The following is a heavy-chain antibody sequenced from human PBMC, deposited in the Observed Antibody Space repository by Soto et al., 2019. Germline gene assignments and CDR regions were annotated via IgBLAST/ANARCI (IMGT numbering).Heavy chain of an antibody. CDR2: IDPSDSRT. J-gene: IGHJ4*02. CDR3: ARRRCYSYDFDY. Sequence: GESRKIACTASGYAFTNYWISWVRQKPGQGLECMVRIDPSDSRTKYSPSFDGHVTISIDKSISAAFLQWSSLRASDAAVYYCARRRCYSYDFDYWGQGTLVTVSS. D-gene: IGHD5-18*01. V-gene: IGHV5-10-1*01. CDR1: GYAFTNYW.